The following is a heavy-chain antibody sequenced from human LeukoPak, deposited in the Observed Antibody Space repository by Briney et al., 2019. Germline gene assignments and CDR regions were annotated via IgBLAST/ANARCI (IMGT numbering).Heavy chain of an antibody. Sequence: SSETLSLTCAVSGASISSYYWSWLRQPPGKGLEWIGYIFHSGSTNYNPSLKSRVTISVDTSKNQFSLKLSSVTAADTAVYYCARESERWPFDYWGQGTLVAVSS. CDR1: GASISSYY. CDR2: IFHSGST. J-gene: IGHJ4*02. V-gene: IGHV4-59*01. CDR3: ARESERWPFDY. D-gene: IGHD5-24*01.